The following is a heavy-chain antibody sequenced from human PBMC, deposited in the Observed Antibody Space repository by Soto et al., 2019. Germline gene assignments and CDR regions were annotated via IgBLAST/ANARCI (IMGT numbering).Heavy chain of an antibody. J-gene: IGHJ5*02. V-gene: IGHV4-30-4*01. CDR2: IYYSGST. CDR3: ARGAIQLAADWFDP. CDR1: GGPISSGDYY. D-gene: IGHD5-18*01. Sequence: SETLSLTCTVSGGPISSGDYYWSWIRQTPGKGLEWIGYIYYSGSTYYNPFLKSRVTISVDTSKNQFSLKLSSVTAADTAVYYCARGAIQLAADWFDPWGQGTLVTVSS.